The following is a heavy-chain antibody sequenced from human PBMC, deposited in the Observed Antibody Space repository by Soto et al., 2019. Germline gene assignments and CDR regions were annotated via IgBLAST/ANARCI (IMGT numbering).Heavy chain of an antibody. Sequence: SRTAVWFTIVDLGGRWVRQAKGKGLEWVSGISCNSGSINYADSVKGRFTISRDNAKNSLYLQMNSLRAEDTALYYCAKDNRGYCSGGSCTVYFDYWGQGTLVSVSS. CDR2: ISCNSGSI. CDR3: AKDNRGYCSGGSCTVYFDY. J-gene: IGHJ4*02. D-gene: IGHD2-15*01. CDR1: WFTIVDLG. V-gene: IGHV3-9*01.